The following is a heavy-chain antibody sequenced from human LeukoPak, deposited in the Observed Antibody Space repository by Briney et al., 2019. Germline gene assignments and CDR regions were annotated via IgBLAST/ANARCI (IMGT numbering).Heavy chain of an antibody. J-gene: IGHJ5*02. V-gene: IGHV3-11*04. CDR2: ISSSGSTI. D-gene: IGHD3-10*01. Sequence: PGGSLRLSCAASGFTFSDYYMSWIRQAPGKGLEWVSYISSSGSTIYYADSVKGRFTISRDNAKNTLYLQMNSLRAEDTAVYYCARDPSDQSWFGESSNWFDPWGQGTLVTVSS. CDR1: GFTFSDYY. CDR3: ARDPSDQSWFGESSNWFDP.